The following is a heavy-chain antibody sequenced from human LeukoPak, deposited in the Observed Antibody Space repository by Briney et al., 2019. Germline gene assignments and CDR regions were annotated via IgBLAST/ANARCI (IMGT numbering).Heavy chain of an antibody. D-gene: IGHD3-10*01. CDR3: AKVDWFGELFKFDY. J-gene: IGHJ4*02. CDR1: GFTFNSLA. CDR2: IGGSGGST. V-gene: IGHV3-23*01. Sequence: GGSLRLSCAASGFTFNSLAMSWVRQAPGKGLEWFSTIGGSGGSTYYADSVKGRFTISRDNSKNTLYLQMNSLRAEDTAVYYCAKVDWFGELFKFDYWGQGTLVTVSS.